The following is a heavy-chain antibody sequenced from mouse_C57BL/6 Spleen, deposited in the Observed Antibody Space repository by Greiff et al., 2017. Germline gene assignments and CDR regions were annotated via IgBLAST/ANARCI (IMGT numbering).Heavy chain of an antibody. V-gene: IGHV1-50*01. J-gene: IGHJ2*01. CDR3: ASLYYDYDGY. CDR2: IDPSDSYT. D-gene: IGHD2-4*01. Sequence: QVQLQQPGAELVKPGASVKLSCKASGYTFTSYWMQWVKQRPGQGLEWIGEIDPSDSYTNYNQKFKGKATLTVDTSSSTAYMQLSSLTSEDAAVYCCASLYYDYDGYWGQGTTLTVSS. CDR1: GYTFTSYW.